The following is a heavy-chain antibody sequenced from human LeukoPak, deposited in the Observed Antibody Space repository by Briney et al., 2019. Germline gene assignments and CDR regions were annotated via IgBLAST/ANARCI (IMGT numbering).Heavy chain of an antibody. V-gene: IGHV4-4*07. J-gene: IGHJ6*03. CDR1: GGSISSYY. CDR3: ARDRRPGYCSGGSCHYYYYMDV. Sequence: SETLSLTCTVSGGSISSYYWSWIRQPAGKGLEWIGRIYTSGSTNYNPSLKSRVTMSVDTSKNQFSLKLSSVTAADTAVYYCARDRRPGYCSGGSCHYYYYMDVWGKGTTVTISS. D-gene: IGHD2-15*01. CDR2: IYTSGST.